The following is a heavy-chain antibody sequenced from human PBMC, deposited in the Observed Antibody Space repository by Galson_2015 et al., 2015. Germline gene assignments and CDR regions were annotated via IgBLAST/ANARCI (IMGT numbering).Heavy chain of an antibody. CDR2: ISAYNGNI. J-gene: IGHJ5*02. Sequence: SVKVSCKASGYTFTSYGISWVRQAPGQGLEWMGWISAYNGNIKYAQNFQGRVAMPTDTSTSTAYMELRSLRPDDTAVHYCARDPPAYCIVVSCHVGHSWFDPWGQGTLVTVSS. CDR1: GYTFTSYG. CDR3: ARDPPAYCIVVSCHVGHSWFDP. V-gene: IGHV1-18*01. D-gene: IGHD2-15*01.